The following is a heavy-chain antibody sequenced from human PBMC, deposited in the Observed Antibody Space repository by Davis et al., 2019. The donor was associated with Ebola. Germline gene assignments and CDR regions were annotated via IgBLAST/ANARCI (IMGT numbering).Heavy chain of an antibody. Sequence: MPSETLSLTCTVSGGSISSYYWSWIRQPPGKGLEWIGYIYYSGSTNYNPSLKSRVTISVDTSKNQLSLKLSSVTAADTAMYYCVGQWVTILGVLVWGQGTLVTVSS. CDR3: VGQWVTILGVLV. V-gene: IGHV4-59*08. D-gene: IGHD3-3*01. CDR1: GGSISSYY. J-gene: IGHJ4*02. CDR2: IYYSGST.